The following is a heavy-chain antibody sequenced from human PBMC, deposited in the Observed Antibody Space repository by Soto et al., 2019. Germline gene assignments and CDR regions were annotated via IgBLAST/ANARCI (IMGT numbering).Heavy chain of an antibody. D-gene: IGHD6-6*01. CDR1: GGTISSFA. J-gene: IGHJ6*02. Sequence: QVQLEQSGAEVKKPGSSVKVSCTASGGTISSFAMTWVRQAPGQGLEWMGGIIPIFGTTNYAQKFQGRVTITADESTSTAYMDLSRLRSEDTAVYFCAKTRITVRPDLSGDVVTYYLFGMDIWGQGTTVTVSS. CDR3: AKTRITVRPDLSGDVVTYYLFGMDI. CDR2: IIPIFGTT. V-gene: IGHV1-69*01.